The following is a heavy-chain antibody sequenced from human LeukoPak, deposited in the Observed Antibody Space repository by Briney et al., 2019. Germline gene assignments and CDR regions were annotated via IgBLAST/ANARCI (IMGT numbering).Heavy chain of an antibody. CDR3: ARLVATIGGGGIGEYYFDY. Sequence: SVKVSCKASGGTFSSYAISWVRQAPGQGLEWMGGIIPIFGTANYAQKFQGRVTITTDESTSTAYMELSSLRSEDTAVYYCARLVATIGGGGIGEYYFDYWGQGTLVTVSS. J-gene: IGHJ4*02. CDR1: GGTFSSYA. V-gene: IGHV1-69*05. D-gene: IGHD5-12*01. CDR2: IIPIFGTA.